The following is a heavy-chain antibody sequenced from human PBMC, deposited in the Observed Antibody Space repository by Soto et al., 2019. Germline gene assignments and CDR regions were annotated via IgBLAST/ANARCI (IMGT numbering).Heavy chain of an antibody. Sequence: EVQLLESGGGLVRPGGSLRLSCAASGFTFSSYAMTWVRQAPGKGLEWVSGVSGTGGSAYYADSVKGRFTISRDKSTNTLYLHMTSLRAEDTAVYYCSRGSAYSDYDLEYWGQGTLVTVSS. CDR2: VSGTGGSA. CDR3: SRGSAYSDYDLEY. J-gene: IGHJ4*02. V-gene: IGHV3-23*01. D-gene: IGHD4-17*01. CDR1: GFTFSSYA.